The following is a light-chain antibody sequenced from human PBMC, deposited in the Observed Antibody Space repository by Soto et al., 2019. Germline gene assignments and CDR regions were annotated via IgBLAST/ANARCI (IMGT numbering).Light chain of an antibody. CDR1: SSDVGAFTS. CDR3: SSYARSTTLVV. J-gene: IGLJ2*01. CDR2: DII. Sequence: QSALTQPASVSGSPGQSITISCTGTSSDVGAFTSVSWYQQHPGKAPKLIIYDIIHLPSGVSDRFSGSKSVNTASLTISGLQPEDEATYHCSSYARSTTLVVFGGGTKVTVL. V-gene: IGLV2-14*03.